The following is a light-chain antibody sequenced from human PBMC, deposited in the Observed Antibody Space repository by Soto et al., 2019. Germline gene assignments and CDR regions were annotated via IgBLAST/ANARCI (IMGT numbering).Light chain of an antibody. V-gene: IGLV2-14*01. J-gene: IGLJ2*01. CDR3: SSYPSSSTLV. CDR1: SSDVGGYNY. Sequence: QSALTQPASVSGSPGQSITISCTGTSSDVGGYNYVSWYQQHPGKAPKLMIYEVSNRPSGVSNRFSGSKSGNTASLTISGLQGADEADYYCSSYPSSSTLVFGGGTKLTVL. CDR2: EVS.